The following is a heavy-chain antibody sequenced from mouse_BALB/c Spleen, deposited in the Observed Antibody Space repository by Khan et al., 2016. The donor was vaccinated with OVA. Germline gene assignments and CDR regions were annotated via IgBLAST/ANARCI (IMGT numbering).Heavy chain of an antibody. V-gene: IGHV3-2*02. D-gene: IGHD1-1*01. CDR1: GYSITSGYA. CDR2: ISYSGVT. CDR3: ARGNYYGYYFDY. J-gene: IGHJ2*01. Sequence: EVQLQESGPGLVKPSQSLSLTCTVTGYSITSGYAWNWIRQFPGNKLEWMGYISYSGVTSSTPSLKSRISITRDTSKNQFFLQLNSVTTEDTATYYCARGNYYGYYFDYWGQGTTLTGSS.